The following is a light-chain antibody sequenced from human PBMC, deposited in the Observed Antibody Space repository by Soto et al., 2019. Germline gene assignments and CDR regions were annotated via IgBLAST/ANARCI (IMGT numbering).Light chain of an antibody. J-gene: IGLJ2*01. V-gene: IGLV1-40*01. CDR1: SSNIGAGYN. CDR3: QSYDSRVSGSV. CDR2: GNS. Sequence: QSVLTQPPSVSGAPGQRVTISCTGSSSNIGAGYNVHWYQQLPGTAPKLLIYGNSNRPSGVPDRFSGSKSGTSASLAITGLQAEDEADYYCQSYDSRVSGSVFGGGTKLTVL.